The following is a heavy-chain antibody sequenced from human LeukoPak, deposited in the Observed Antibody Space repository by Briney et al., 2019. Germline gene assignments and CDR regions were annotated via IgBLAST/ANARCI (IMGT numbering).Heavy chain of an antibody. V-gene: IGHV3-23*01. CDR1: ELTFSSYS. J-gene: IGHJ1*01. Sequence: PGGSLRLSFAASELTFSSYSMSWVRPAPGQGVEWVAGISGSGDFTNYADSVKGRFTISRDNCKNTLYLQINHLRAEDTAVYYCAKDYNSAWPGAEYFQHWGQGTLVTVSS. CDR2: ISGSGDFT. D-gene: IGHD3-22*01. CDR3: AKDYNSAWPGAEYFQH.